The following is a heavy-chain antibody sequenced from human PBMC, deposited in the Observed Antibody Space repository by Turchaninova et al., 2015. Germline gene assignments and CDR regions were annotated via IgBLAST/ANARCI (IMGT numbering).Heavy chain of an antibody. D-gene: IGHD3-16*01. CDR3: ARGGAAPGEY. CDR1: GFTFSNYW. Sequence: EVQLVESGGGLVQPGGSLRLSCAASGFTFSNYWMHWVRQTPGTGLEWVANIKEDGSVKYYVDSVKGRFTISRDNAKNSLYLQMDTLRAEDTAVYYCARGGAAPGEYWGPGTLVTVSS. CDR2: IKEDGSVK. V-gene: IGHV3-7*03. J-gene: IGHJ4*02.